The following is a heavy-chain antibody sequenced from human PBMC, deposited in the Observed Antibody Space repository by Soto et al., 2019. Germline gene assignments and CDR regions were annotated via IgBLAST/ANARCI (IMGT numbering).Heavy chain of an antibody. V-gene: IGHV3-23*01. CDR3: AKDIDPGTYYYGSGSYSSSDY. CDR2: ISGSGGST. D-gene: IGHD3-10*01. Sequence: EVQLLESGGGLVQPGGSLRLSCAASGFTFSSYAMSWVRQAPGKGLEWVAAISGSGGSTYYADSVKGRFTISRDNSKNTLYLQMNSLRAEDTAVYYCAKDIDPGTYYYGSGSYSSSDYWGQGTLVTVSS. CDR1: GFTFSSYA. J-gene: IGHJ4*02.